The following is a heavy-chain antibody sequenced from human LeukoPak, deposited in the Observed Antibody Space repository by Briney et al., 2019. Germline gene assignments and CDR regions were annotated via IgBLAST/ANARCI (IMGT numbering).Heavy chain of an antibody. D-gene: IGHD2-2*01. V-gene: IGHV3-23*01. J-gene: IGHJ4*02. CDR2: VTGSSSNT. CDR3: AKDRSSTTSCSNY. CDR1: GFNFSNCA. Sequence: PGGSLRLSCAASGFNFSNCAMTWVRQAPGKGLEWVSVVTGSSSNTYYADSVKGRFTISRDNSKNMLYLEMNSLRVEDTAIYYCAKDRSSTTSCSNYWGRGTLVTVSS.